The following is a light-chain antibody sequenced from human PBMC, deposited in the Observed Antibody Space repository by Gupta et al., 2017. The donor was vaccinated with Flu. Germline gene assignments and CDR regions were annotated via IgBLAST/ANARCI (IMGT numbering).Light chain of an antibody. CDR1: HSLLHSNGYNY. V-gene: IGKV2-28*01. J-gene: IGKJ2*03. Sequence: DIVMTQSSLSLLVTPGEPASISCRSSHSLLHSNGYNYLDWYLQKPGQSPQLLIYLGSNRASGVPDRFSGSGSGTDFTLNISRVEAEDVGVYYCMQALQTPYSFGQGTKLEI. CDR3: MQALQTPYS. CDR2: LGS.